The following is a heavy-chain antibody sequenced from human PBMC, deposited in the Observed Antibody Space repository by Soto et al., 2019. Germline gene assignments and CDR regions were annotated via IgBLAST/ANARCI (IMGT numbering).Heavy chain of an antibody. CDR2: IYYSGST. CDR1: GGSISSYY. V-gene: IGHV4-59*01. J-gene: IGHJ4*02. D-gene: IGHD5-12*01. CDR3: ARGPPGGGSLNRPYFDY. Sequence: SETLSLTCTVSGGSISSYYWSWIRQPPGKGLEWIGYIYYSGSTNYNPSLKSRVTISVDTSKNQFSLKLSSVTAADTAVYYCARGPPGGGSLNRPYFDYWGQGTLVTVSS.